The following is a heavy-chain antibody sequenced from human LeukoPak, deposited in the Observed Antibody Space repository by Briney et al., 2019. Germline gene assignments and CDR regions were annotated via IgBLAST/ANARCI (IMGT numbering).Heavy chain of an antibody. Sequence: PSQTLSLTCTVSGGSISSGSYYWSWIRQPPGKGLEWIGRIYTSGSTNYNPSLKSRVTISVDTSKNQFSPKLSSGTAADAAVYYCAREGDFWSGYYVDYWGQGTLVTVSS. D-gene: IGHD3-3*01. CDR3: AREGDFWSGYYVDY. J-gene: IGHJ4*02. CDR1: GGSISSGSYY. CDR2: IYTSGST. V-gene: IGHV4-61*02.